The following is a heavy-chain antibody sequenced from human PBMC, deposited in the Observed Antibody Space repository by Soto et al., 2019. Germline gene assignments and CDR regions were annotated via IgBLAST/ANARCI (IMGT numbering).Heavy chain of an antibody. Sequence: ASVKVSCKASGFTFTSSAMQWVRQARGQRLEWIGWIVVGSGNTNYAQKFQERVTITRDMSTSTAYMELSSLRSEDTAVYYCAADLVVVSSYAFDIWGQGTMVTVS. CDR2: IVVGSGNT. D-gene: IGHD2-2*01. CDR3: AADLVVVSSYAFDI. V-gene: IGHV1-58*02. CDR1: GFTFTSSA. J-gene: IGHJ3*02.